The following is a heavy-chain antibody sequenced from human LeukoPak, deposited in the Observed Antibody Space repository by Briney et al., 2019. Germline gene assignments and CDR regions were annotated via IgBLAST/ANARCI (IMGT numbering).Heavy chain of an antibody. CDR1: GFTFSSYS. Sequence: AGGSLRLSCAASGFTFSSYSMNWVRQAPGKGLEWVSSISSSSSYIYYADSVKGRFTISGDNAKNSLYLQMNSLRAEDTAVYYCARDYGGWFDPWGQGTLVTVSS. D-gene: IGHD4-17*01. CDR3: ARDYGGWFDP. CDR2: ISSSSSYI. J-gene: IGHJ5*02. V-gene: IGHV3-21*01.